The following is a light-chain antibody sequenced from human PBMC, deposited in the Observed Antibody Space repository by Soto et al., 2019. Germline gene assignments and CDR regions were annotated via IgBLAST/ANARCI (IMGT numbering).Light chain of an antibody. Sequence: QSALTQPASVSGSPGQSIAISCTGTRSDIGDYNYVSWYQQHPGKAPKLMIYEVTNRPSGVSDRFSGSKSGNTASLTISGLQAEDEADYYCSSYTSISISYVFGTGTKVTVL. CDR2: EVT. CDR3: SSYTSISISYV. CDR1: RSDIGDYNY. J-gene: IGLJ1*01. V-gene: IGLV2-14*01.